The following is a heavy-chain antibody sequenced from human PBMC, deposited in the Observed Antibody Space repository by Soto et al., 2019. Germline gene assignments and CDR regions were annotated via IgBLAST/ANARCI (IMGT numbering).Heavy chain of an antibody. V-gene: IGHV1-18*01. CDR2: ISAYNGNT. CDR3: ARKGYCGSTSCLWGSYYYGMDV. Sequence: ASVKVSCKASGYTFTSYGISWVRQAPGQGLEWMGWISAYNGNTNYAQKLQGRVTMTTDTSTSTAYMELRSLRSDDTAVYYCARKGYCGSTSCLWGSYYYGMDVWGQGTTVTVSS. CDR1: GYTFTSYG. D-gene: IGHD2-2*01. J-gene: IGHJ6*02.